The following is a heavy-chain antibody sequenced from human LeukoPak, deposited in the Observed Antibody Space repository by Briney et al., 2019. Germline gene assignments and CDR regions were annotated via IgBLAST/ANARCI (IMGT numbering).Heavy chain of an antibody. V-gene: IGHV1-2*06. CDR1: GYTFTGYY. CDR3: ARDLQQLVVDY. D-gene: IGHD6-13*01. CDR2: INPNSGGT. J-gene: IGHJ4*02. Sequence: ASVTVSFKASGYTFTGYYMHWVRQAPGQGLEWMGRINPNSGGTNYAQKFQGRVTMTRDTSISTAYMELSRLRSDDTAVCYCARDLQQLVVDYWGQGTLVTVSS.